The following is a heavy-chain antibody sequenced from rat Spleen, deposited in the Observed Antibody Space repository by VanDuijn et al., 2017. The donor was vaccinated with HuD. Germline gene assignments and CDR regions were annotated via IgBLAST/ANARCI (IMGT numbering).Heavy chain of an antibody. V-gene: IGHV2-13*01. J-gene: IGHJ3*01. CDR2: IWGNGNT. CDR3: ARDRTYYGYSPFAY. D-gene: IGHD1-9*01. Sequence: QVQLKESGPGLVQPSQTLSLTCTVSGFSLIRYNVHWVRQPPGKGLEWMGLIWGNGNTNYNSALKSRLNISRDTSKSQVFLKMNSLQTEDTATYYCARDRTYYGYSPFAYWGQGTLVTVSS. CDR1: GFSLIRYN.